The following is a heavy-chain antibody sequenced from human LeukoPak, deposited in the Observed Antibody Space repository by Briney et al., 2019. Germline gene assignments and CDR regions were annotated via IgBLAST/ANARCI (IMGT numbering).Heavy chain of an antibody. Sequence: ASVKVSCKASGYTFISYYMHWVRQAPGQGLEWMGIINPSGGSTSYAQKFRGRVTMTRDTSTSTVYMEVSSLRSEDTAVYYCARAYVTGTLYWGQGTLVTVSS. CDR2: INPSGGST. V-gene: IGHV1-46*01. D-gene: IGHD1-7*01. J-gene: IGHJ4*02. CDR3: ARAYVTGTLY. CDR1: GYTFISYY.